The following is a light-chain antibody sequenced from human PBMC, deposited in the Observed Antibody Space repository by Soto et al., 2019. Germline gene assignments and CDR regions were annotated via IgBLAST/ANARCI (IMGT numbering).Light chain of an antibody. Sequence: QSVLTQPPSVSGAPGQRVTISCTGSSSNIGAGYDVPWYQQLPGTAPKLLLYGITNRPSGVPDRFSGSKSGTSTSLAIAGLQTEDEADYYCQSYDSSLSAVVFGGGTKLTVL. V-gene: IGLV1-40*01. CDR1: SSNIGAGYD. CDR2: GIT. J-gene: IGLJ2*01. CDR3: QSYDSSLSAVV.